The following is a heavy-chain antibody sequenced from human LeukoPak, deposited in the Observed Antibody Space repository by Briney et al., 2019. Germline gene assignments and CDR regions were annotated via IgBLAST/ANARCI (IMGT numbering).Heavy chain of an antibody. CDR2: ISYGGSNT. J-gene: IGHJ4*02. D-gene: IGHD2-15*01. CDR3: AKPLYGSGGSCFEY. Sequence: PGRSLRLSCAASGFTFSSYGMHWVRQAPGKGLEWVAVISYGGSNTYYADSVKGRVTISRDNSKNTLYLQMNSLRAEDTAVYYCAKPLYGSGGSCFEYWGQGTLVTVSS. CDR1: GFTFSSYG. V-gene: IGHV3-30*18.